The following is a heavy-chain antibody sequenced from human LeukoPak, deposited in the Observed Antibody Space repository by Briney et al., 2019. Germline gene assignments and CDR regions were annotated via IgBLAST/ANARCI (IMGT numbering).Heavy chain of an antibody. V-gene: IGHV4-4*09. CDR2: IHTSGST. Sequence: PSETLSLTYTVSGGSISSYYWSWIRQPPGKGLEWIGYIHTSGSTKYNPSLKSRVTTSLDTSKNQFSLRLSSVTAADTALYYCARKADDFRSGPFDYWGQRTLVTVSS. D-gene: IGHD3-3*01. CDR3: ARKADDFRSGPFDY. J-gene: IGHJ4*02. CDR1: GGSISSYY.